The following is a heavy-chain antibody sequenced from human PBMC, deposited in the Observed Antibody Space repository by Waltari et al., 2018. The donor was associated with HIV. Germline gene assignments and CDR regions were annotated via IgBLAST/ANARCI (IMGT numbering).Heavy chain of an antibody. CDR1: GFTFSSYA. J-gene: IGHJ3*02. D-gene: IGHD3-10*01. Sequence: QVQLVESGGGVVQPGRSLRLSCAASGFTFSSYAMHWVRQAPGQGLEWVAVISYDGSNKDYADSVKGRFTISRDNSKNTLYLQMNSLRAEDTAVYYCARDLRTYYYGSGLEGVGAFDIWGQGTMVTVSS. CDR2: ISYDGSNK. V-gene: IGHV3-30*04. CDR3: ARDLRTYYYGSGLEGVGAFDI.